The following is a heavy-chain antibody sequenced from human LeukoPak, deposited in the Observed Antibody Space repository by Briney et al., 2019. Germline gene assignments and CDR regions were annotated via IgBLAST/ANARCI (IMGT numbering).Heavy chain of an antibody. D-gene: IGHD1-1*01. J-gene: IGHJ4*02. V-gene: IGHV5-51*01. CDR1: GYKFTNYW. CDR3: ARHSTGSNY. Sequence: GESLKISCKGSGYKFTNYWIAWVRQMPGQGLEWLGIIYPRDSDTRYSPSFQGQVTISVDTSTDTAYLQWSSLKASDTAMYYCARHSTGSNYWGQGTLVTVSS. CDR2: IYPRDSDT.